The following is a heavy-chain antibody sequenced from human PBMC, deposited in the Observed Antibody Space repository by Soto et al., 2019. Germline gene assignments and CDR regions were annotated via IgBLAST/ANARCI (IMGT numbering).Heavy chain of an antibody. CDR2: ISAYNGNT. J-gene: IGHJ4*02. V-gene: IGHV1-18*01. CDR1: GYTFTSYG. Sequence: QVQLVQSGAEVKKPGASVKVSRKASGYTFTSYGISWVRQAPGQGLEWMGWISAYNGNTNYAQKLQGRVTMTTDTSTSTAYMELRSLRSDDTAVYYCAREAVAGGVGATRVVYWGQGTLVTVSS. D-gene: IGHD1-26*01. CDR3: AREAVAGGVGATRVVY.